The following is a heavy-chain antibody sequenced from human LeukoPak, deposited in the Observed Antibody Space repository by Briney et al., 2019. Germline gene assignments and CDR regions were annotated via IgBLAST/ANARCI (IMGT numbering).Heavy chain of an antibody. CDR3: GRRRIDCSDTGCYVDY. CDR1: GYTFTGYY. V-gene: IGHV1-2*02. J-gene: IGHJ4*02. D-gene: IGHD2-15*01. CDR2: INPNSGGT. Sequence: ASVKVSCKASGYTFTGYYIHWVRQAPGQGLEWMGWINPNSGGTNYAQNFQGRVTMTRDTSISTAYMELSRLRSDDTAVYYCGRRRIDCSDTGCYVDYWGQGTLVTVSS.